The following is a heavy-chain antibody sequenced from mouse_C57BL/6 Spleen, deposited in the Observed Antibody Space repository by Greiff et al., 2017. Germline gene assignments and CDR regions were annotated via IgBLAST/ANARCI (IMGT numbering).Heavy chain of an antibody. CDR1: GFTFTDYY. CDR3: ARRGAYGYPYFDY. J-gene: IGHJ2*01. D-gene: IGHD2-2*01. Sequence: EVKLVESGGGLVQPGGSLSLSCAASGFTFTDYYMSWVRQPPGKALEWLGFIRNKANGYTTEYSASVKGRFTISRDNSQSILYLKMNALRAEDSATYYCARRGAYGYPYFDYWGQGTTLTVSS. V-gene: IGHV7-3*01. CDR2: IRNKANGYTT.